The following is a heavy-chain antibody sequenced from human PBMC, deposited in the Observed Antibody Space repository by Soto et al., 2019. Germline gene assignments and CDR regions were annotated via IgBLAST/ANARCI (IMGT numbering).Heavy chain of an antibody. CDR1: GGTFSSYA. J-gene: IGHJ4*02. V-gene: IGHV1-69*01. CDR2: IIPIFGTA. CDR3: ARGGPTIFGVVRPRYFDY. Sequence: QVQLVQSGAEVKKPGSSVKVSCKASGGTFSSYAISWVRQAPGQGLEWMGGIIPIFGTANYAQKFQGRVTITADESTSTAYMELSSLRSEDTAVYYCARGGPTIFGVVRPRYFDYWGQGTLVTVSS. D-gene: IGHD3-3*01.